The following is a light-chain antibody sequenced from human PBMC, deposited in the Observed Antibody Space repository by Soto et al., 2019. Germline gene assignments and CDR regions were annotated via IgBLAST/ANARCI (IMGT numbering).Light chain of an antibody. V-gene: IGKV3-11*01. CDR3: QQRSNCLLS. CDR1: QRISTY. CDR2: DAS. J-gene: IGKJ4*01. Sequence: EIVLTQSPATLSLSPGERAILSCRASQRISTYLAWYQQKPGQAPRLLMYDASYRANDIPARFSGSGSGSDFTLTISGLEPEDSAVYYCQQRSNCLLSFGGGTKVEIK.